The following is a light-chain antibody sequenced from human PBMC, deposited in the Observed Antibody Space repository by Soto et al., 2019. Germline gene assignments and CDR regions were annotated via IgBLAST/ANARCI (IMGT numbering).Light chain of an antibody. CDR1: QSVSSSY. V-gene: IGKV3-20*01. CDR2: GAS. CDR3: QQYGSSPGFT. J-gene: IGKJ3*01. Sequence: EIVLTQSPGTLSLSPGERATLSCRASQSVSSSYLAWYQQKPGQAPRLLFYGASSRATGIPDWFSGSGSGTHFTLTLSRLEPEDFAVYYCQQYGSSPGFTFGPGTKVDIK.